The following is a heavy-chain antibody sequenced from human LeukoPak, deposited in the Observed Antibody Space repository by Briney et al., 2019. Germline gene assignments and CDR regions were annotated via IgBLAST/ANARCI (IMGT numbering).Heavy chain of an antibody. CDR2: IKEDGSEK. Sequence: QAGGSLRLSCAASGFIFSSHWMTWVRQAPGKGLERVASIKEDGSEKNYVDSVKGRFTISRDNAKNSLYLQMKSLRDEDTAVYSCARGYSALGYWGQGTLVTVSS. D-gene: IGHD6-13*01. CDR3: ARGYSALGY. CDR1: GFIFSSHW. J-gene: IGHJ4*02. V-gene: IGHV3-7*01.